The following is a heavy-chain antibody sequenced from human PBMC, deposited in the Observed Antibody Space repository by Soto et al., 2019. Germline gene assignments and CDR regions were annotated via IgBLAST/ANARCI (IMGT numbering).Heavy chain of an antibody. CDR2: IIPIFGTA. D-gene: IGHD3-10*01. CDR3: ATYYYGAGSYSTGDAFDI. Sequence: QVQLVQSGAEVKKPGSSVKVSCKASGGTFSSYAISWVRQAPGQGLEWMGGIIPIFGTANYAQKFQGRVTITADESTSTADMALSSLRSEDTAVYYCATYYYGAGSYSTGDAFDIWGQGTMVTVSS. CDR1: GGTFSSYA. V-gene: IGHV1-69*01. J-gene: IGHJ3*02.